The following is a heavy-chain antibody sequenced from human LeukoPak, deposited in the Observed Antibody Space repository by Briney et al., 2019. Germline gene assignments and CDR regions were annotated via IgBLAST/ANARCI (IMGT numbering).Heavy chain of an antibody. CDR1: GYTFTGYY. D-gene: IGHD3-22*01. Sequence: ASVKVSCKASGYTFTGYYMHWVRQAPGQALEWMGWINCNSGDTKYEQRFQGRVTMTRDTSISTAYMELRRLRPDDAAVFYCARDLDSSGYYFSPDALHVWGPGTLVTVST. J-gene: IGHJ3*01. CDR3: ARDLDSSGYYFSPDALHV. CDR2: INCNSGDT. V-gene: IGHV1-2*02.